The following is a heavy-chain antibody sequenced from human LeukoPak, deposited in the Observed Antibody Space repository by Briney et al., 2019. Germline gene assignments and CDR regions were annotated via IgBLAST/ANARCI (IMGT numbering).Heavy chain of an antibody. J-gene: IGHJ4*02. CDR1: GGSISSSSYY. Sequence: SETLSLTCTVSGGSISSSSYYWGWIRQPPGKGLEWIGSIYYSGSTYYNPSLKSRVTISVDTSKNQFSLKLSSVTAADTAVYYCARDGYCSSTSCYTSIDYWGQGTLVTVSS. CDR2: IYYSGST. V-gene: IGHV4-39*07. CDR3: ARDGYCSSTSCYTSIDY. D-gene: IGHD2-2*02.